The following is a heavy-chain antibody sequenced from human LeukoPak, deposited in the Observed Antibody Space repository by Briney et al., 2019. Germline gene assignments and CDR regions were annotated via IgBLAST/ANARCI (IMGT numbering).Heavy chain of an antibody. Sequence: SETLSLTCTVSGGSISSSSYYWGWIRQPPGQGLEWIGHIYYSGSTNYNPSLKSRVTISVDTSKNQFSLKLSSVTAADTAVYYCANRYGDYPPNWFDPWGQGTLVTVSS. CDR1: GGSISSSSYY. D-gene: IGHD4-17*01. CDR2: IYYSGST. CDR3: ANRYGDYPPNWFDP. J-gene: IGHJ5*02. V-gene: IGHV4-61*05.